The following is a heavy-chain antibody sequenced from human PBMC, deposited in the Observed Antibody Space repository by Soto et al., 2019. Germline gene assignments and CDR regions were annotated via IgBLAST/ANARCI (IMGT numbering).Heavy chain of an antibody. CDR1: GGTFNTYA. Sequence: QVQLVQSGAEMKKPGSSVKVSCQSSGGTFNTYAMNWVRQAPGQGPEWMGDISPMFGAANYAPKFQGRVTITADESTGTSYMQLSSLTSEDTALYFLAREVQGHSPAFVYWGQGTLVTVSS. CDR2: ISPMFGAA. J-gene: IGHJ4*02. V-gene: IGHV1-69*19. CDR3: AREVQGHSPAFVY. D-gene: IGHD1-1*01.